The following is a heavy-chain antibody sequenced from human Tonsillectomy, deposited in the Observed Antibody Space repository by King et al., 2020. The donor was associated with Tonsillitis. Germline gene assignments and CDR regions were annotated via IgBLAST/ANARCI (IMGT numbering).Heavy chain of an antibody. CDR2: MYYSGSI. CDR1: GGSISTSDQY. J-gene: IGHJ4*02. D-gene: IGHD1-26*01. CDR3: ARYVSGSFDY. V-gene: IGHV4-39*01. Sequence: QLQESGPGVVKPSETLSLTCTVSGGSISTSDQYWAWIRQPPGKGLEWIGYMYYSGSIFYNPSLKSRITISGGTSENRFSLKLISVTAADPAVYFCARYVSGSFDYWGQGALVTVSS.